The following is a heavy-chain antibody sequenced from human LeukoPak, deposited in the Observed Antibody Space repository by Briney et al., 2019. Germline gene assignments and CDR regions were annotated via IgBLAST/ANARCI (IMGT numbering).Heavy chain of an antibody. J-gene: IGHJ3*02. CDR3: ARDLAQGAFDI. D-gene: IGHD3-16*01. CDR2: IGTAGDT. Sequence: GGSLRLSCAASGFTFSSYDTHWVRQATGKGLEWVSAIGTAGDTYYPGSVKGRFTISRENAKNSLYLQMNSLRAGDTAVYYCARDLAQGAFDIWGQGTMVTVSS. V-gene: IGHV3-13*01. CDR1: GFTFSSYD.